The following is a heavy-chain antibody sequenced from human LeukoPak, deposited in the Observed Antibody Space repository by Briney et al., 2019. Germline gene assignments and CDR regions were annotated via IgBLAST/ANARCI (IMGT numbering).Heavy chain of an antibody. J-gene: IGHJ4*02. V-gene: IGHV4-59*01. CDR2: IFFSGTT. CDR1: SVSLTNYY. D-gene: IGHD6-19*01. CDR3: ARVGSGGAWFDF. Sequence: SETLSLTCTVSSVSLTNYYWSWIRQPPGRGLEWIGYIFFSGTTNYNPSLKSRVTISVDTSKNQFSLKMTSVTAADTAVYFCARVGSGGAWFDFWGQGTLVTVSS.